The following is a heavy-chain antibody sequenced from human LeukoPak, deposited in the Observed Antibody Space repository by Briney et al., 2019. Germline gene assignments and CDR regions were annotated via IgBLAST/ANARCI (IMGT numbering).Heavy chain of an antibody. CDR1: GFPFSRHW. Sequence: GGSLRLSCAASGFPFSRHWMHRVRQVPGKGLEWVSYISSSGSTIYYADSVKGRFTISRDNAKNSLYLQMNSLRAEDTAVYYCARDPGSSERFLEWTHAFDIWGQGTMVTVSS. D-gene: IGHD3-3*01. CDR3: ARDPGSSERFLEWTHAFDI. CDR2: ISSSGSTI. J-gene: IGHJ3*02. V-gene: IGHV3-48*04.